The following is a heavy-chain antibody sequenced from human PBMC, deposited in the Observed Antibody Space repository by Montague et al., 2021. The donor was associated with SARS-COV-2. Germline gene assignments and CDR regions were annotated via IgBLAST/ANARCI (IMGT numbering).Heavy chain of an antibody. CDR1: GFTFTTYV. CDR3: AREIGTSGWAGFFDF. J-gene: IGHJ4*02. CDR2: FPSDGGHT. Sequence: SRRLSCAASGFTFTTYVYHWVRQAPGGGLEWVALFPSDGGHTQYADSVRGRFTIYRDTSISTLYLQMDSLRPDDTAVYFCAREIGTSGWAGFFDFRGQGTLVTVSP. V-gene: IGHV3-30-3*01. D-gene: IGHD6-19*01.